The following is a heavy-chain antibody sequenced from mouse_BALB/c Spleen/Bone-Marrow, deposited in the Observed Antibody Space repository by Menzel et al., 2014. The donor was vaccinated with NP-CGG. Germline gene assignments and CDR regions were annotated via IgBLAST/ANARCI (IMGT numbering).Heavy chain of an antibody. V-gene: IGHV1-9*01. CDR2: ILPGSGST. CDR1: GYTFSRYW. J-gene: IGHJ2*01. D-gene: IGHD2-10*02. CDR3: ASLYMYAY. Sequence: QVQLPQSGAELMKPGASVKLSCKATGYTFSRYWIEWVKQRPGHGLEWIVEILPGSGSTNYNEKFQGKATITADTSSNTAYLQLSSLTSEDTAVYYCASLYMYAYWAQGTMLTV.